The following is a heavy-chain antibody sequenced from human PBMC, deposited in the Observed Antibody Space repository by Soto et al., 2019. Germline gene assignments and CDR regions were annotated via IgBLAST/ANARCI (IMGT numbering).Heavy chain of an antibody. CDR2: IYYSGST. CDR3: AREGYYGSGSSF. CDR1: GGSIRNGGYY. D-gene: IGHD3-10*01. Sequence: QVQLQESGPGLVKPSQTLSLTCTVSGGSIRNGGYYWTWIRQHPGKGLEWIGHIYYSGSTYYNPSLKSRLTISVDTSKNQFSLKLSSVTAADTAVYYCAREGYYGSGSSFWGQGTTVTVSS. V-gene: IGHV4-31*03. J-gene: IGHJ6*02.